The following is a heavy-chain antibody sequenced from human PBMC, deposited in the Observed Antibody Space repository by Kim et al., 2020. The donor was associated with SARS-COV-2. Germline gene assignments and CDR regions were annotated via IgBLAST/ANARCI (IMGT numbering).Heavy chain of an antibody. CDR2: ISAYNGNT. D-gene: IGHD3-9*01. CDR1: GYTFTSYG. CDR3: ARAHYDILTGYSYYYYGMDV. J-gene: IGHJ6*02. Sequence: ASVKVSCKASGYTFTSYGISWVRQAPGQGLEWMGWISAYNGNTNYAQKLQGRVTMTTDTSTSTAYMELRSLRSDDTAVYYCARAHYDILTGYSYYYYGMDVWGQGTTVTVSS. V-gene: IGHV1-18*01.